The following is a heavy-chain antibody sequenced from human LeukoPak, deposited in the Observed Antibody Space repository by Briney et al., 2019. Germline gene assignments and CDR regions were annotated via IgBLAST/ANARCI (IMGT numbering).Heavy chain of an antibody. CDR1: GGSFSGYY. J-gene: IGHJ6*03. D-gene: IGHD3-3*01. CDR2: INHSGST. CDR3: ARRDFWSGLYYMDV. V-gene: IGHV4-34*01. Sequence: ASETLSLTCAVYGGSFSGYYWSWIRQPPGKGLEWIGEINHSGSTNYNPSLKSRVTISVDTSKNQFSLKLSSVTAADTAVYYCARRDFWSGLYYMDVWGKGTTVTVSS.